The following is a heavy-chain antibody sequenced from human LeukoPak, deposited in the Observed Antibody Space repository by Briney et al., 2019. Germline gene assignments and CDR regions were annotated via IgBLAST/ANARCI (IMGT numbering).Heavy chain of an antibody. Sequence: PSETLSLTCTVSGGSISSSSYYWGWIRQPPGKGLEWIGSIYYSGSTYYNPSLKSRVTISVDTSKNQFSLKLSSVTAADTAVYYCARDGSLSATNYYFDYWGQGTLVTVSS. CDR1: GGSISSSSYY. J-gene: IGHJ4*02. D-gene: IGHD1-14*01. V-gene: IGHV4-39*02. CDR2: IYYSGST. CDR3: ARDGSLSATNYYFDY.